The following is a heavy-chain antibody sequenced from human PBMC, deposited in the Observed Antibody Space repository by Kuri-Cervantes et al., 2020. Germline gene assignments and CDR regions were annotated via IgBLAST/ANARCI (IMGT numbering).Heavy chain of an antibody. V-gene: IGHV3-30*18. CDR1: GFTFSSYS. CDR3: AKDFSEDYGSGAYYYYYGMDV. D-gene: IGHD3-10*01. J-gene: IGHJ6*02. Sequence: GGSLRLSCAASGFTFSSYSMNWVRQAPGKGLEWVAVISYDGSNKYYADSVKGRFTISRDNSKNTLYLQMNSLRAEDTAVYYCAKDFSEDYGSGAYYYYYGMDVGGQGTTVTVSS. CDR2: ISYDGSNK.